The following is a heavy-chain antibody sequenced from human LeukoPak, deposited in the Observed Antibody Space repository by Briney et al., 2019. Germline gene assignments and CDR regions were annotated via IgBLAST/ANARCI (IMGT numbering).Heavy chain of an antibody. CDR1: GYSFTTYW. Sequence: GESLKISCKDFGYSFTTYWIGWVRRMPGKGLEWMCIIYPGDSDTRYSPSFQGQVTISADKSISTAYLQWSSLKASDTAMYYCARLTVRGYYDSSGYPSDAFDIWGQGTMVTVSS. J-gene: IGHJ3*02. CDR2: IYPGDSDT. CDR3: ARLTVRGYYDSSGYPSDAFDI. V-gene: IGHV5-51*01. D-gene: IGHD3-22*01.